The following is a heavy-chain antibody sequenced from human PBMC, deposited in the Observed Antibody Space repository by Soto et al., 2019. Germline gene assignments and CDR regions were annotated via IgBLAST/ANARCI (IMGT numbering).Heavy chain of an antibody. Sequence: QVQLVESGGGVVQPGRSLRLSCAASGSTFSSYAMHWVRQAPGKGLEWVAVISYDGSNKYYADSVKGRFTISRDNSKNTLYLQMKSLRAEDTAVYYCARGRGYSGYDYFDYWGQGTLVTVSS. CDR2: ISYDGSNK. V-gene: IGHV3-30-3*01. J-gene: IGHJ4*02. CDR3: ARGRGYSGYDYFDY. D-gene: IGHD5-12*01. CDR1: GSTFSSYA.